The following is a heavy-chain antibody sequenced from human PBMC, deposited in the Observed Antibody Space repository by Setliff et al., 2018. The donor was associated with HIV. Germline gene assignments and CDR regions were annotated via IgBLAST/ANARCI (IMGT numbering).Heavy chain of an antibody. CDR1: GDSIGSNTFY. Sequence: SETLSLTCSVYGDSIGSNTFYWGWLRQPPGKETEWIGSVNHSGNTDYYPSLRTRVTMSVDTSKNQFSMRLSSVPATDTAVYYCARHRASSPGFPLDFWGQGILVTVSS. V-gene: IGHV4-39*01. J-gene: IGHJ4*02. CDR2: VNHSGNT. CDR3: ARHRASSPGFPLDF. D-gene: IGHD2-2*01.